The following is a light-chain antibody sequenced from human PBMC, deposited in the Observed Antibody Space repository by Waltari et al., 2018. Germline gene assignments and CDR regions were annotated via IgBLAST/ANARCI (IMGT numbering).Light chain of an antibody. Sequence: QAGLTQPPSVSKHLGQTATVTCTGNNNNVATEGVAWLQQHQGHPPKLLFYRNDNRPSGIGEGVSAFRSGDTASLTITRLQPKDEADYYCSTCDESLKSYVFGPGTKVTVL. CDR1: NNNVATEG. J-gene: IGLJ1*01. CDR2: RND. V-gene: IGLV10-54*04. CDR3: STCDESLKSYV.